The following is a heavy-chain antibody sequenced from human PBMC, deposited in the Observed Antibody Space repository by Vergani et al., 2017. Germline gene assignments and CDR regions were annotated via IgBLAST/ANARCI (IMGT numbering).Heavy chain of an antibody. J-gene: IGHJ4*02. CDR1: NDSVSNTFYY. CDR3: VRDPWESGGPYSGC. Sequence: QVQLQESGPGLVKPSETLSHTCTVSNDSVSNTFYYWGWIRQTPGKGLEWIGSISHSGYTFYSPSLKSRVSMSVDTSKNQFSLRVNSVTAADTAVYYCVRDPWESGGPYSGCWGRGTLVSVSS. D-gene: IGHD2-15*01. CDR2: ISHSGYT. V-gene: IGHV4-39*07.